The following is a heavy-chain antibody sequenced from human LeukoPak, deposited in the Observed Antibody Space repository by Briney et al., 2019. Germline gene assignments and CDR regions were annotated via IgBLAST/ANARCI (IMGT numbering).Heavy chain of an antibody. V-gene: IGHV3-33*06. D-gene: IGHD2-15*01. Sequence: GGSLRLSCAASGFTFSDYYMSWIRQAPGKGLEWVAVIWYDGSNKYYADSVKGRFTISRDNSKNTLYLQMNSLRAEDTAVYYCAKADCSGGSCYYSDYWGQGTLVTVSS. CDR1: GFTFSDYY. CDR3: AKADCSGGSCYYSDY. CDR2: IWYDGSNK. J-gene: IGHJ4*02.